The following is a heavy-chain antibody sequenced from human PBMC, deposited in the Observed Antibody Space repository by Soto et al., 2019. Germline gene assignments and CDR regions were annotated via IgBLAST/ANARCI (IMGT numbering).Heavy chain of an antibody. V-gene: IGHV4-59*01. CDR1: GGSISSSY. CDR3: ARERRDGYKHYFDY. Sequence: QVQLQESGPGLVKPSETLSLMCTVSGGSISSSYWSWIRQPPGKGLEWIGYIYYSGSTNYNPSLKSRVTISVDTSKNQFSLKLSSVTAADTAVYYWARERRDGYKHYFDYWGQGTLVTVSS. J-gene: IGHJ4*02. D-gene: IGHD5-12*01. CDR2: IYYSGST.